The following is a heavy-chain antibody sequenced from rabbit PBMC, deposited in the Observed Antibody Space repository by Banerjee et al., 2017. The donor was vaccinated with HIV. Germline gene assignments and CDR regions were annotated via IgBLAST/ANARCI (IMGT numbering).Heavy chain of an antibody. J-gene: IGHJ4*01. CDR3: ARDLAGYTGYGYWNL. D-gene: IGHD7-1*01. V-gene: IGHV1S40*01. Sequence: QSLEESGGDLVKPGASLTLTCTASGIDFSSGYDMCWVRQAPGKGLEWIGYIDPVFGSTYYASWAKGRFTISKTSSTTVTLQMTSLTAADTATYFCARDLAGYTGYGYWNLWGQGTLVTVS. CDR2: IDPVFGST. CDR1: GIDFSSGYD.